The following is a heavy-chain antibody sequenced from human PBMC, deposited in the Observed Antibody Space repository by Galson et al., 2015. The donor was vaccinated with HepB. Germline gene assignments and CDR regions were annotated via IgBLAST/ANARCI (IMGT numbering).Heavy chain of an antibody. CDR1: GFTFSAHA. V-gene: IGHV3-33*01. D-gene: IGHD2/OR15-2a*01. CDR2: IWFDGSNE. Sequence: SLRLSCAASGFTFSAHAMHWVRQAPGKGLEWVAVIWFDGSNENYADSVKGRFTISRDNSENTLYLQMNGLRAEDTAVYYCAREETSRFDHWGQGTLVTVSS. CDR3: AREETSRFDH. J-gene: IGHJ4*02.